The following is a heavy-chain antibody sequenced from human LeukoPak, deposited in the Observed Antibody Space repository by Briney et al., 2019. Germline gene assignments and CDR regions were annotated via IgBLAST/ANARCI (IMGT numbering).Heavy chain of an antibody. D-gene: IGHD5-24*01. CDR2: IYSGGST. CDR1: GFTFSSYS. J-gene: IGHJ4*02. CDR3: ARVDGFNQFDY. V-gene: IGHV3-53*01. Sequence: GGSLRLSCAASGFTFSSYSMNWVRQAPGKGLEWVSVIYSGGSTYYADSVKGRFTISRDNSKNTLYLQMNSLRAEDTAVYYCARVDGFNQFDYWGQGTLVTVSS.